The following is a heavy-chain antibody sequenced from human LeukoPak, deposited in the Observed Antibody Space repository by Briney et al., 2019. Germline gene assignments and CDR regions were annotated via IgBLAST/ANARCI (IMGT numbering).Heavy chain of an antibody. V-gene: IGHV1-24*01. J-gene: IGHJ4*02. Sequence: ASVKVSCKVSGYTLTELSMHWVRQAPGKGLEWMGSFDPEDGETIYAQKFQGRVTMTEDTSTDTAYMELRSLRSDDTAVYYCARALAPHANWGLNDYWGQGTLVTVSS. CDR2: FDPEDGET. CDR3: ARALAPHANWGLNDY. CDR1: GYTLTELS. D-gene: IGHD7-27*01.